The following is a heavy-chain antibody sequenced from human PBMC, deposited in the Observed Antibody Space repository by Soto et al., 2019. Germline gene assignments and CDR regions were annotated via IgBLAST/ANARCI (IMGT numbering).Heavy chain of an antibody. CDR3: VRTSLVVAAATREDY. J-gene: IGHJ4*02. V-gene: IGHV3-74*01. Sequence: PGGSLRLSCAASGFTFSNYVMSWVRQAPGKGLVWVSRINSDGSSTSYADSVKGRFTISRDNAKNTLYLQMNSLRAEDTAVYYCVRTSLVVAAATREDYWGQGTLVTVSS. CDR1: GFTFSNYV. D-gene: IGHD2-15*01. CDR2: INSDGSST.